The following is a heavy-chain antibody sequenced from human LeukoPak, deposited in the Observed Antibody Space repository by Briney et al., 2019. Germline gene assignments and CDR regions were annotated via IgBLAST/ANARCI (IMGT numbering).Heavy chain of an antibody. CDR3: ARGMNSGWSYWFDP. CDR1: APSLAIYY. J-gene: IGHJ5*02. V-gene: IGHV4-59*01. D-gene: IGHD6-19*01. Sequence: PSETLSLTCTVSAPSLAIYYCRWIRQPPGKGLEWIGYIYYSGSTNYNPSLKSRVTISVDTSKNQFSLKLSSVTAADTAVYYCARGMNSGWSYWFDPWGQGTLVTVSS. CDR2: IYYSGST.